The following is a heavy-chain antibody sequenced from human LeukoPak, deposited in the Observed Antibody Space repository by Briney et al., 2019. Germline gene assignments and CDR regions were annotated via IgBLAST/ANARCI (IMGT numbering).Heavy chain of an antibody. V-gene: IGHV3-23*01. J-gene: IGHJ4*02. CDR2: ISSSGA. D-gene: IGHD3-10*01. CDR3: ARDQTSYYYGSGSYSG. CDR1: GFTFSRLA. Sequence: GGSLRLSCAASGFTFSRLAMSWVRQAPGKGLEWVSTISSSGAYYADPVKGRFTISRDNSRNTLDLQMNSQRAEDTAVYYCARDQTSYYYGSGSYSGWGQGTLVTVSS.